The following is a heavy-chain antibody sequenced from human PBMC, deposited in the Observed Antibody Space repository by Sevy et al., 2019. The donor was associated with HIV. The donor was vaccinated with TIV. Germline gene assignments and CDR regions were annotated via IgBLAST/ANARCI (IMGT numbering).Heavy chain of an antibody. CDR1: GFTFTRYA. CDR3: ARDPHSVPHWGSFDS. D-gene: IGHD3-16*01. CDR2: VSKEGTNK. V-gene: IGHV3-30-3*01. J-gene: IGHJ4*02. Sequence: GGSLRLSCEASGFTFTRYAIHWVRQAPGKGLEWVAVVSKEGTNKYYADSVKGRFTISRDNSRNTLYLQMQSLRADDTAVYFCARDPHSVPHWGSFDSWGQGTLVTVSS.